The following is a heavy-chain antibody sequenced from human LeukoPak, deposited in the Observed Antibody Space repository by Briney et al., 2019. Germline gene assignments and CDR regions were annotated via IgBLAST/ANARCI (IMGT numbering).Heavy chain of an antibody. CDR2: INAYNGNT. Sequence: GASVKVSCKASGYTFTSYGISWVRQAPGQGLEWMGWINAYNGNTNYAQKLQGRVTMTTDTSTSTAYMELRSLRSDDTAVYYCARGSYVEMVPYYYYGMDVWGQGTTVTVSS. CDR3: ARGSYVEMVPYYYYGMDV. J-gene: IGHJ6*02. V-gene: IGHV1-18*01. CDR1: GYTFTSYG. D-gene: IGHD5-24*01.